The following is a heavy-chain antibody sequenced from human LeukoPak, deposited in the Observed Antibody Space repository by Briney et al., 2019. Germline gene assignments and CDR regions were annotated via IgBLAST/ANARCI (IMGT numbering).Heavy chain of an antibody. CDR2: VIPMLTIT. CDR3: AACSGGSCYSRDWFDP. V-gene: IGHV1-69*04. CDR1: GGTFSTYA. Sequence: SVTVSCTASGGTFSTYAISWVRQAPGQGLEWMGRVIPMLTITNYAQKLQGRVTITADKSATTAYMELNSLTSEDTAVYYCAACSGGSCYSRDWFDPWGQGTLVTVSS. D-gene: IGHD2-15*01. J-gene: IGHJ5*02.